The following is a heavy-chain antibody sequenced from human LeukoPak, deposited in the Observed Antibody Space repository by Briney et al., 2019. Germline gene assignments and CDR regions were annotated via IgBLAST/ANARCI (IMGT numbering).Heavy chain of an antibody. CDR1: GFNFSNYS. D-gene: IGHD4/OR15-4a*01. V-gene: IGHV3-48*02. Sequence: GGSLRLSCAASGFNFSNYSMNWVRQAPGKGLEWVSYISSSGRTIHHADSVKGRFTISRDNAKNSLYLQTNSLRDEDTAVYYCARFRSVLWDFDYWGQGALVTVSS. J-gene: IGHJ4*02. CDR3: ARFRSVLWDFDY. CDR2: ISSSGRTI.